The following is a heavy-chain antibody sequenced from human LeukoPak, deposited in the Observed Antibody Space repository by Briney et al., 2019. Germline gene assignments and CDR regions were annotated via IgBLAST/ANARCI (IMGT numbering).Heavy chain of an antibody. D-gene: IGHD1-26*01. CDR1: GFTFDDYA. CDR2: IIWNADTI. CDR3: VKDISVGATPYYFAS. J-gene: IGHJ4*02. V-gene: IGHV3-9*01. Sequence: TGGSLGLSCAASGFTFDDYAMHWVRQAPGKGLEWISGIIWNADTIGYADSVMGRFTISRDNANNSLYLQMNSLRAEDTALYYCVKDISVGATPYYFASWGQGTLVTVSS.